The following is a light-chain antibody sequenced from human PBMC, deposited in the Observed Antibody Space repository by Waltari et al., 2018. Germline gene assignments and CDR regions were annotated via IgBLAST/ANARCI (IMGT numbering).Light chain of an antibody. CDR3: QQYSISPNT. V-gene: IGKV3-20*01. J-gene: IGKJ2*01. CDR1: QILSSTY. CDR2: GVS. Sequence: EIVLTQSPGTLSLSPGERATLSCRASQILSSTYLAWYQQKSGQAPRLLIFGVSNRATGSPDRFSGSGSGTDFTLTINRLEPEDFAVYFCQQYSISPNTFGQGTKLEI.